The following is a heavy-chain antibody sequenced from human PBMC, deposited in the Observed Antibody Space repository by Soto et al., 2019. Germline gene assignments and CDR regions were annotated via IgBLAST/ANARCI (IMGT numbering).Heavy chain of an antibody. J-gene: IGHJ4*02. CDR3: ARGWGYDSNDYYYAY. D-gene: IGHD3-22*01. Sequence: EVQLVESGGGLVQPGGSLRLSCAASGFTFSDYSMSWVRQSPGKGLEGVANIKQDGGEEDYVDSVKGRLTISRDNAKNSLYLQMNSLRVEDTAMYYCARGWGYDSNDYYYAYWGQGTLVIVSS. V-gene: IGHV3-7*03. CDR1: GFTFSDYS. CDR2: IKQDGGEE.